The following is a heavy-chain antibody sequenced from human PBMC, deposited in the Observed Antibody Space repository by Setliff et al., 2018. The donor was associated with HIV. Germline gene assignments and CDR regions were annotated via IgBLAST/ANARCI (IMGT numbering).Heavy chain of an antibody. CDR2: IRYDGSNK. V-gene: IGHV3-30*02. J-gene: IGHJ4*02. CDR1: GFTFTSYG. CDR3: AKDRGTRTFYLDY. D-gene: IGHD3-16*01. Sequence: GESLRLSCAASGFTFTSYGMHWVRQAPGKGLEWVAFIRYDGSNKYYGDSVKGRFTISRDNSKNTLYLQMNSLRAEDTAIYYCAKDRGTRTFYLDYWGQGTLVTVSS.